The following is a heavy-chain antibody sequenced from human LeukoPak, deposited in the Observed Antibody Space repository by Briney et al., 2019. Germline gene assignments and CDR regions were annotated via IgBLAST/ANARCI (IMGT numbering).Heavy chain of an antibody. Sequence: GGSLRLSCAASGFAFNTYSMNWVRQAPGKGLEWVSFIFSSSTYIYYTDSVKGRFTISRDNARHSLYLQMDNLRGEDTGVYYCARDLYRIVVVPHYFDYWGQGTLVTVSS. CDR3: ARDLYRIVVVPHYFDY. J-gene: IGHJ4*02. CDR1: GFAFNTYS. D-gene: IGHD3-22*01. V-gene: IGHV3-21*03. CDR2: IFSSSTYI.